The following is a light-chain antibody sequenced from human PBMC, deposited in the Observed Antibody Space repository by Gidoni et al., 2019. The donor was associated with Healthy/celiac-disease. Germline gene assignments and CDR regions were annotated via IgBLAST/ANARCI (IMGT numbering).Light chain of an antibody. CDR2: GNS. J-gene: IGLJ2*01. V-gene: IGLV1-40*01. CDR1: SSNIGAGYD. Sequence: QSVLTQPPSVSGAPGQGVTISCTGSSSNIGAGYDVHWYQQLPGTAPKLLSYGNSNRPSGVPDRFSGSKSGTSASLAITGLQAEDEADYYCQSYDSSLSGVFGGGTKLTVL. CDR3: QSYDSSLSGV.